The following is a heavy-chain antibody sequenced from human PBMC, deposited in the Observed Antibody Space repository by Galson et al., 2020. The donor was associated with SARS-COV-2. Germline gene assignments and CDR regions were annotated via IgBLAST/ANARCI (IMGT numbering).Heavy chain of an antibody. J-gene: IGHJ4*02. D-gene: IGHD3-22*01. CDR2: IWYDGSNK. CDR1: GFTFSSYG. V-gene: IGHV3-33*01. CDR3: ARGGLSYYDSSGYYYVGGADY. Sequence: GGSLRLSCAASGFTFSSYGMHWVRQAPGKGLEWVAVIWYDGSNKYYADSVKGRFTISRDNAKNSLYLQMNSLRAEDTAVYYCARGGLSYYDSSGYYYVGGADYWGQGTLVTVSS.